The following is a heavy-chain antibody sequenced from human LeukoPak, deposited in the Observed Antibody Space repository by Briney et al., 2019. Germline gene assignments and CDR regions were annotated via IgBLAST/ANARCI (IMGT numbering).Heavy chain of an antibody. V-gene: IGHV4-34*01. J-gene: IGHJ6*03. CDR1: GGSFSGYY. Sequence: SETLSLTCAVYGGSFSGYYWSWIRQPPGKGLEWIGEINHSGSTNYNPSLKSRVAISVDTSKNQFSLKLSSVTAADTAVYYCAREGGGDILSADKQYYYYMDVWGKGTTVTVSS. CDR3: AREGGGDILSADKQYYYYMDV. CDR2: INHSGST. D-gene: IGHD3-9*01.